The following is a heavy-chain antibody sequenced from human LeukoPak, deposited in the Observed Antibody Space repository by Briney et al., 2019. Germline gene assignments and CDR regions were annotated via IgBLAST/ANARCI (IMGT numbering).Heavy chain of an antibody. D-gene: IGHD3-3*01. Sequence: SETLSLTCTVSGGSISSHYWSWVRQPPGKGKEGVGYIYYSGSTNFNPSLQTRVPISVDTSKNQFSLKLSSVTAADTAVYYCARAGSDRGFFGVVPYYYYYYMYVWGKGTTFTVSS. J-gene: IGHJ6*03. CDR3: ARAGSDRGFFGVVPYYYYYYMYV. CDR2: IYYSGST. V-gene: IGHV4-59*11. CDR1: GGSISSHY.